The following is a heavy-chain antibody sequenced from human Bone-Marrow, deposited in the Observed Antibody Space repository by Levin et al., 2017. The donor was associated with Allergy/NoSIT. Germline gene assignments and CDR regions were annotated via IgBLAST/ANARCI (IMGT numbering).Heavy chain of an antibody. CDR1: GYTFSSYG. CDR3: AREGYFYDSGTYSVYYGMDV. V-gene: IGHV1-18*04. D-gene: IGHD3-10*01. CDR2: LLPSPFPP. J-gene: IGHJ6*02. Sequence: SFKVSCKAFGYTFSSYGISWVRQAPGQGLEWMVFLLPSPFPPPSSPLFPCRVTMTTDTSTSTAYMELRSLRSDDTAVYYCAREGYFYDSGTYSVYYGMDVWGQGTTVTVSS.